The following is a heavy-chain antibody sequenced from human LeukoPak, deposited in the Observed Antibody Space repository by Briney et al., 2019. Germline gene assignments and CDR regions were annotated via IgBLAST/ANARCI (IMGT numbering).Heavy chain of an antibody. V-gene: IGHV3-48*03. J-gene: IGHJ6*03. D-gene: IGHD6-13*01. CDR1: GFTFSSYE. CDR3: ATTGPPYSSSWHREFYYYYYYMDV. CDR2: ISSSGSTI. Sequence: PGGSLRLSCAASGFTFSSYEMNWVRQAPGKGLEWVSYISSSGSTIYYADSVKGRFTISRDNAKNSLYLQMNSLRAEDTAVYYCATTGPPYSSSWHREFYYYYYYMDVWGKGTTVTVSS.